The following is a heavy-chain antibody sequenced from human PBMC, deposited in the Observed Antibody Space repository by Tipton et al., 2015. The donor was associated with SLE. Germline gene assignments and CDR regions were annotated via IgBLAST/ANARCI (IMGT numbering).Heavy chain of an antibody. CDR3: ARHPGSSWYDAFDI. CDR2: ISSSSTYI. CDR1: GFSFRSYS. D-gene: IGHD6-13*01. J-gene: IGHJ3*02. V-gene: IGHV3-21*01. Sequence: GSLRLSCTASGFSFRSYSVNWVRQAPGKGLEWVSSISSSSTYIHYADSVKGRFTISRDNANNSLYLQMNSLRAEDTAVYYCARHPGSSWYDAFDIWGQGTMVTVSS.